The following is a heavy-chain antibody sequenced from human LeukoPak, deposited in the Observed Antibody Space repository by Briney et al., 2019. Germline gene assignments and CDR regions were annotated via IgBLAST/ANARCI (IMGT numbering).Heavy chain of an antibody. Sequence: ASVKVSCKASGYTFTSYGISWVRQAPGRGLEWMGWISAYNGNTNYAQKLQGRVTMTTDTSTSTAYMELRSLRSDDTAVYYCARGSYVWGSYRPEATFDFDYWGQGTLVTVSS. J-gene: IGHJ4*02. D-gene: IGHD3-16*02. CDR3: ARGSYVWGSYRPEATFDFDY. CDR2: ISAYNGNT. V-gene: IGHV1-18*01. CDR1: GYTFTSYG.